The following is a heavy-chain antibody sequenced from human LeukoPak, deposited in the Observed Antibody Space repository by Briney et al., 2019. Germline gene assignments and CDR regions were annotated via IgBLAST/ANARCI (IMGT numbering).Heavy chain of an antibody. CDR3: AKDRYCSGGSCVDY. J-gene: IGHJ4*02. CDR2: ISYDGSNK. D-gene: IGHD2-15*01. Sequence: GRSLRLSCAASGFTFSSYGMHWVRQAPGKGLEWVAVISYDGSNKYYADSVKGRFTISRDNSKNTLYLQMNSLRAEGTAVYYCAKDRYCSGGSCVDYWGQGTLVTVSS. V-gene: IGHV3-30*18. CDR1: GFTFSSYG.